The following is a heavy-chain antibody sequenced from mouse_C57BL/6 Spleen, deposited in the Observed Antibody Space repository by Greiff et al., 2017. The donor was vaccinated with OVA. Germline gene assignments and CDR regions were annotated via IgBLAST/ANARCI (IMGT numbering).Heavy chain of an antibody. J-gene: IGHJ2*01. Sequence: QVQLQQPGAELVKPGASVKLSCKASGYTFTSYWMHWVKQRPGQGLEWIGMIHPNSGSTNYNEKFKSKATLTVDKSSSTAYMQLSSLTSEDSAGYYCARLAGTDFDYWGQGTTLTVSS. D-gene: IGHD4-1*01. CDR2: IHPNSGST. CDR3: ARLAGTDFDY. V-gene: IGHV1-64*01. CDR1: GYTFTSYW.